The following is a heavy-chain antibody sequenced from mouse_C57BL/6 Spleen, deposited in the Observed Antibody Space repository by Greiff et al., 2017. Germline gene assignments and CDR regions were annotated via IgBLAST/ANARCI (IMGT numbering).Heavy chain of an antibody. J-gene: IGHJ2*01. CDR1: GFTFSSYA. CDR2: ISDGGSYT. V-gene: IGHV5-4*01. D-gene: IGHD2-4*01. CDR3: ARDEDYDVGED. Sequence: EVKLVESGGGLVKPGGSLKLSCAASGFTFSSYAMSWVRQTPEKRLEWVATISDGGSYTYYPDNVKGRFTIARDNAKNNLYLQMSHLESEDTAMYYCARDEDYDVGEDWGQGTTLTVSS.